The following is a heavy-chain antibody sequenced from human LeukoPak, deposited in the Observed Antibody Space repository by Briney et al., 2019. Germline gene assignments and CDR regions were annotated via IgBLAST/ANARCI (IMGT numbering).Heavy chain of an antibody. Sequence: SETLSLTCTVSSGSISSGAYYWGWIRQPPGKGLEWIGTIHYSGNTYYNPSLKSRITISIDTSKKQFALKLSSVTAADTAVYYCARGYGDHRVDYWGQGTLVTVSS. CDR3: ARGYGDHRVDY. D-gene: IGHD4-17*01. CDR2: IHYSGNT. J-gene: IGHJ4*02. CDR1: SGSISSGAYY. V-gene: IGHV4-39*06.